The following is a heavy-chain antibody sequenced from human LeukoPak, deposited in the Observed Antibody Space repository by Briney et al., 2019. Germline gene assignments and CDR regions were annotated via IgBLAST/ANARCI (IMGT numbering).Heavy chain of an antibody. J-gene: IGHJ4*02. D-gene: IGHD4-17*01. CDR2: INHSGST. V-gene: IGHV4-34*01. Sequence: SETLSLTCTVSGGSISNGDHYWSWIRQPPGKGLEWIGEINHSGSTNYNPSLKSRVTISVDTSKNQFSLKLSSVTAADTAVYYCASGVRQGSRRPFDYWGQGTLVTVSS. CDR3: ASGVRQGSRRPFDY. CDR1: GGSISNGDHY.